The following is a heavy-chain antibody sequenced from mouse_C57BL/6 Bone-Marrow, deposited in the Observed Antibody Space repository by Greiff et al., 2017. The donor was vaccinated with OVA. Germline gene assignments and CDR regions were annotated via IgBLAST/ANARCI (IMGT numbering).Heavy chain of an antibody. Sequence: QVQLQQSGAELARPGASVKLSCKASGYTFTSYGISGVKQRTGQGLEWIGGIYTRSGNTYYNEKFKGKATLTADTSSSTAYMDLRSLTSEDSAVYFGACSRLYWGQGTTLTVSS. V-gene: IGHV1-81*01. CDR2: IYTRSGNT. CDR1: GYTFTSYG. CDR3: ACSRLY. D-gene: IGHD3-2*02. J-gene: IGHJ2*01.